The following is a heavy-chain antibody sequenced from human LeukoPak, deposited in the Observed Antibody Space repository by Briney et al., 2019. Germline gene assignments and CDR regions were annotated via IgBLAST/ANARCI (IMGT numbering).Heavy chain of an antibody. Sequence: SETLSLTCSVFGGSISSSSYYRGWIRQPPGTGLEWIGSIYYSGSSYYNPSLKSRVTISVDTSKNQFPLKLTSVTAADTAVYYCARRDCTSTTCYAGSYYFDYWGQGTLVTVSS. V-gene: IGHV4-39*01. J-gene: IGHJ4*02. CDR2: IYYSGSS. CDR1: GGSISSSSYY. CDR3: ARRDCTSTTCYAGSYYFDY. D-gene: IGHD2-2*01.